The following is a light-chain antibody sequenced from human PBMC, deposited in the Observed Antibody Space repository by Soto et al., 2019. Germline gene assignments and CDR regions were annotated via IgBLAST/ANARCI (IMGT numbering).Light chain of an antibody. J-gene: IGLJ3*02. CDR2: DVS. CDR3: SSYTSSITWV. V-gene: IGLV2-14*03. Sequence: QSVLTQPASVSGSPGQSITISCTGSSSDIGDYNYVSWYQQHPGKAPKLMIYDVSNRPSGVSNRFSGSKSGNTASLTISGLQAEDEADYYCSSYTSSITWVFGGGTKVTVL. CDR1: SSDIGDYNY.